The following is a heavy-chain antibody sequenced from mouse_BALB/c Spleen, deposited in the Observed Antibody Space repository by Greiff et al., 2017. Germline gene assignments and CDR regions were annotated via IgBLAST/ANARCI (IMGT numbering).Heavy chain of an antibody. Sequence: EVKLMESGGGLVQPGGSLRLSCATSGFTFTDYYMSWVRQPPGKALEWLGFIRNKANGYTTEYSASVKGRFTISRDNSQSILYLQMNTLRAEDSATYYCARSNWDEMDYWGQGTSVTVSS. D-gene: IGHD4-1*01. J-gene: IGHJ4*01. CDR3: ARSNWDEMDY. CDR2: IRNKANGYTT. CDR1: GFTFTDYY. V-gene: IGHV7-3*02.